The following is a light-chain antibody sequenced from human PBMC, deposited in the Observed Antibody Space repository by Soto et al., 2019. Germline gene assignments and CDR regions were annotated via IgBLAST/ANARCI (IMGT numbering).Light chain of an antibody. V-gene: IGLV2-23*02. CDR3: CSYAGSSTSV. Sequence: QSVLTQPASVSGSPGQSITISCTGTSSDVGSYNLVSWYQQHPGKAPKLMIYEVSKRPSGVSNRLSGSKSGNTASLTISGLQAEDETDYYCCSYAGSSTSVFGTGTKLTVL. J-gene: IGLJ1*01. CDR1: SSDVGSYNL. CDR2: EVS.